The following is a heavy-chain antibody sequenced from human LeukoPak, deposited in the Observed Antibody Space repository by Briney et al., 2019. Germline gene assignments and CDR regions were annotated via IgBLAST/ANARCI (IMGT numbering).Heavy chain of an antibody. V-gene: IGHV3-48*01. D-gene: IGHD1-1*01. J-gene: IGHJ6*02. CDR1: GFTFNNYR. Sequence: QPGGSLRLSCAASGFTFNNYRMTWVRQAPGKGLEWVSYISSRYSTIYYAGSVKGRFTISRDSAKNSLYLQMSSLRAEDTAVYYCARVGATTGTTFYYYGMDVWGQGTTVTVSS. CDR3: ARVGATTGTTFYYYGMDV. CDR2: ISSRYSTI.